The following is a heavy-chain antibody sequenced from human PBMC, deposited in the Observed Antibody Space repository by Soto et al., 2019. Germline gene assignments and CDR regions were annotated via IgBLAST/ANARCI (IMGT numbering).Heavy chain of an antibody. CDR2: ISASDGST. CDR1: GFVFSNYA. CDR3: AKSGSYRYYYYDLGV. D-gene: IGHD2-2*01. J-gene: IGHJ6*02. V-gene: IGHV3-23*01. Sequence: GSLRLSCAASGFVFSNYAMSWVRQAPGKGLEWVSAISASDGSTHSADSVKGRFTISRDNSNNTLYLQMNSLRAEDTAVYYCAKSGSYRYYYYDLGVWGQGTTVTVSS.